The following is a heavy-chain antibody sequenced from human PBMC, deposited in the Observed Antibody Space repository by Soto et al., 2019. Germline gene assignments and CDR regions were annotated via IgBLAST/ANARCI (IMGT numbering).Heavy chain of an antibody. J-gene: IGHJ6*02. D-gene: IGHD3-22*01. Sequence: SETLSLTCTVSGGSVSSGSYYWSWIRQPPGKGLEWIGYIYYSGSTNYNPSLKSRVTISVDTSKNQFSLKLSSVTAADTAVYYCATRSSGYYYYYYGMDVWGQGTKVTVSS. CDR1: GGSVSSGSYY. CDR2: IYYSGST. V-gene: IGHV4-61*01. CDR3: ATRSSGYYYYYYGMDV.